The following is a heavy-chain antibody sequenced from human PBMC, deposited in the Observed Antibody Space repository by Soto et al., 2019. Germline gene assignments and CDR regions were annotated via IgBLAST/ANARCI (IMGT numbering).Heavy chain of an antibody. CDR3: VRIEVTGTTGFDY. Sequence: QVQLVEYGGGVVQPGRSLRLSCVASGFTFSRFGMHWVRQAPGKGLEWVAVITFDGSHRYYGDSVEGRFAISRDNSKNTLYLQMNSLRPDDTAIYYCVRIEVTGTTGFDYWGRGTLVTVSS. J-gene: IGHJ4*02. CDR1: GFTFSRFG. V-gene: IGHV3-30*03. D-gene: IGHD1-7*01. CDR2: ITFDGSHR.